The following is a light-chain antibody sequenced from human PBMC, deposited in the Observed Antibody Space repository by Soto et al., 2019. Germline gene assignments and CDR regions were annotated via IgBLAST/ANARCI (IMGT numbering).Light chain of an antibody. V-gene: IGKV1-39*01. Sequence: DIQMTQSPSSLSASVGDRVTITCRASQSIRTNLNWYQQKPGRAPKLQIYGASSLQSGDPARFSGSGSGSDFTLTISSLQPEDFATYYCQQSYNAPRTFGPGTKVVIK. CDR2: GAS. CDR1: QSIRTN. J-gene: IGKJ1*01. CDR3: QQSYNAPRT.